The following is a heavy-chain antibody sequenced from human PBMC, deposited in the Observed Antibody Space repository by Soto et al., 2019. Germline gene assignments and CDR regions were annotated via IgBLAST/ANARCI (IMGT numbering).Heavy chain of an antibody. CDR2: ISAYNGNT. V-gene: IGHV1-18*01. CDR1: GYTFTSYG. Sequence: QVQLVQSGAEVKKPGASVKVSCKASGYTFTSYGISWVRQAPGQGLEWMGWISAYNGNTNYAQKLQGRVTMTTDTSASTAYMELRSLRSDDTAVYYCARADPRGSSSWLGGDYWGQGTLVTVSS. CDR3: ARADPRGSSSWLGGDY. J-gene: IGHJ4*02. D-gene: IGHD6-13*01.